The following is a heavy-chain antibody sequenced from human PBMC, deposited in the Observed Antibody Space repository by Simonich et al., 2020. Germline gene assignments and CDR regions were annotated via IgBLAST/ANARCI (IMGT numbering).Heavy chain of an antibody. CDR1: GGSFSGYY. Sequence: QVQLQQWGAGLLKPSETLSLTCAVYGGSFSGYYWSWIRQPPGKGLEWSGEINQIGSTNYNPSLKSRVTISVDTSKNQFSLKLSSVTAADTAVYYCARHLQLGPFDYWGQGTLVTVSS. CDR3: ARHLQLGPFDY. V-gene: IGHV4-34*01. D-gene: IGHD1-1*01. J-gene: IGHJ4*02. CDR2: INQIGST.